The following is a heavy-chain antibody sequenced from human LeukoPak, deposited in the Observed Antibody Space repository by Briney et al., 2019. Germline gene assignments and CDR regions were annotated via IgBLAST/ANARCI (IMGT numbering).Heavy chain of an antibody. J-gene: IGHJ6*02. V-gene: IGHV4-34*01. D-gene: IGHD3-10*01. CDR2: INHSGST. CDR3: ARGRVMVYYYYGMDV. Sequence: SETLSLTCAVYGGSFSGYYWSWIRQPPGKGLEWIGEINHSGSTNYNPSLKSRVTISVDTSKNQFSLKLSSVTAADTAVYYCARGRVMVYYYYGMDVWGQGATVTVSS. CDR1: GGSFSGYY.